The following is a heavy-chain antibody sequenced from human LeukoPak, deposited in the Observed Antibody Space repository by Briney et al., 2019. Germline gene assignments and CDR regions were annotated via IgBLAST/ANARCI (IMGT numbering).Heavy chain of an antibody. J-gene: IGHJ6*03. CDR2: ISSSSSYV. D-gene: IGHD1-26*01. CDR3: AKDSGGTYFYYYYYMDV. V-gene: IGHV3-21*04. CDR1: GFTFSAFG. Sequence: GRSLRLSCAASGFTFSAFGMNWVRQAPGKGLEWVSSISSSSSYVYYADSVKGRFTVSRDNSKNTLYLHMNSLRAEDTAIYYCAKDSGGTYFYYYYYMDVWGKGTTVTVSS.